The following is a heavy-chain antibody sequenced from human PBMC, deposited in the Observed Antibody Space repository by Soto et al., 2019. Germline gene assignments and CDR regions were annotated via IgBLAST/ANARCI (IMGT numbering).Heavy chain of an antibody. D-gene: IGHD6-13*01. CDR2: ISYDGSNK. V-gene: IGHV3-30*18. J-gene: IGHJ4*02. CDR1: GFTFSSYG. Sequence: GGSLRLSCAASGFTFSSYGMHWVRQAPGKGLEWVAVISYDGSNKYYAASVKGRFTISRDNPKNALYLQMNSLRAEDTAIYYCAKDAQTLAATGSADYWGQGTLVTGSS. CDR3: AKDAQTLAATGSADY.